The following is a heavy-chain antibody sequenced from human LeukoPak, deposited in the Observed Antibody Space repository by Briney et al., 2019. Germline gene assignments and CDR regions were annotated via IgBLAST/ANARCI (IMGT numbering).Heavy chain of an antibody. Sequence: ASVKVSCKASGGTFSSYAISWVRQAPGQGLEWMGGIIPIFGTANYAQKFQGRVTITADESTSTAYTELSSLRSEDTAVYYCARIEYYYGSSGYYYSNYYYGMDVWGQGTTVTVSS. D-gene: IGHD3-22*01. CDR3: ARIEYYYGSSGYYYSNYYYGMDV. CDR2: IIPIFGTA. V-gene: IGHV1-69*13. CDR1: GGTFSSYA. J-gene: IGHJ6*02.